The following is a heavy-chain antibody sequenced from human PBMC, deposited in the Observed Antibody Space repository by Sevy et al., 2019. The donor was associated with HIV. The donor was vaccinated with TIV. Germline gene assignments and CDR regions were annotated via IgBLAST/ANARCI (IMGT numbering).Heavy chain of an antibody. Sequence: ASVKVSCKTSGYSFSSYGINWVRQAPGQGLEWTGWISAHSGNTKYAQKFQGRVTMTTETSTRPAYMELGSLRSDDTAVYYCARFGVVRRINHQYNLGMDVWGQGTTVTVSS. CDR2: ISAHSGNT. CDR1: GYSFSSYG. V-gene: IGHV1-18*01. D-gene: IGHD3-10*01. CDR3: ARFGVVRRINHQYNLGMDV. J-gene: IGHJ6*02.